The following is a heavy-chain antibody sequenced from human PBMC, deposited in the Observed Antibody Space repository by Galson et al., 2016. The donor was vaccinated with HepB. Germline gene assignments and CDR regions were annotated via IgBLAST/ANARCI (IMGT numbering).Heavy chain of an antibody. CDR2: VFPSGTT. CDR1: GVSVNNDNF. J-gene: IGHJ4*02. V-gene: IGHV4-4*02. CDR3: ARDREGRRGWYRGLDI. Sequence: SETLSLTCAVSGVSVNNDNFWGWVRQPPGKGLEWIGEVFPSGTTNYNPSLKRRVIVSMDKSANQFSLILNSVTAADTAVYYCARDREGRRGWYRGLDIWGQGILVTVSS. D-gene: IGHD6-19*01.